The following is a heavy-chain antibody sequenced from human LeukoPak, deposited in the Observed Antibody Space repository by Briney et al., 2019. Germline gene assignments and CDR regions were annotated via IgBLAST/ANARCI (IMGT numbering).Heavy chain of an antibody. CDR3: VRDAQRGFDYSNSLQY. V-gene: IGHV3-33*01. J-gene: IGHJ4*02. Sequence: PGTSLRLSREASGFIFNHYALHWVRQAPHKGLEWVAVIWSDGTNRYYADSVKGRFSIFRDDSQKRVFLQMNSLRAEDTAVYYCVRDAQRGFDYSNSLQYWGQGALVTVSS. CDR1: GFIFNHYA. CDR2: IWSDGTNR. D-gene: IGHD4-11*01.